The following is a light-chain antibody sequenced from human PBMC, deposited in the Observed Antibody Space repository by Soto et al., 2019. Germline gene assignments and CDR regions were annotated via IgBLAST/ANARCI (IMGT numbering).Light chain of an antibody. CDR2: GAS. J-gene: IGKJ5*01. CDR1: QSVSSN. V-gene: IGKV3-15*01. CDR3: QQYNNWPTT. Sequence: EIVMTQSPATLSVSPGERATLSCRASQSVSSNLAWYQQKPGQAPRLLIYGASTRATGIPARFSGIRSATDFTLTISSLQSEDFALYYCQQYNNWPTTFGQGTRLEIK.